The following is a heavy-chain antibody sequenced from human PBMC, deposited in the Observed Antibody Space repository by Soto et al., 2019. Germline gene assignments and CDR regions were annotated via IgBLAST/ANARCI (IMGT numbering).Heavy chain of an antibody. D-gene: IGHD2-8*01. CDR1: GYTFTSYG. Sequence: ASVKVSCKASGYTFTSYGISWVRQAPGQGLEWMGWISAYNGNTNYAQKLQGRVTMTTDTSTSTAYMELRSLRSDDTAVYYCARDQSVDIVLMVYAANFDHWGQGTLVTVSS. J-gene: IGHJ4*02. V-gene: IGHV1-18*01. CDR2: ISAYNGNT. CDR3: ARDQSVDIVLMVYAANFDH.